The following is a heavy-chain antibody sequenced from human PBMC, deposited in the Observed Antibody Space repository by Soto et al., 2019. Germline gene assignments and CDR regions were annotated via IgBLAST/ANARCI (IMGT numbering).Heavy chain of an antibody. J-gene: IGHJ3*02. D-gene: IGHD7-27*01. CDR2: IDTSGSTT. Sequence: EVQLVESGGGLVQPGGSLRLSCAASGFTFSSYSMSWVRQGPGKGLEWVSYIDTSGSTTYYADSVKGRFAISRDNAKNSLYLQVNSQRDEDTAVYYCARDRLTGDRREAFDIWGQGTMVTVSS. CDR1: GFTFSSYS. V-gene: IGHV3-48*02. CDR3: ARDRLTGDRREAFDI.